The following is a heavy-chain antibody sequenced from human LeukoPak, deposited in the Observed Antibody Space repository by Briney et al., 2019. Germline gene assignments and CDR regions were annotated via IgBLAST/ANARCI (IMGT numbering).Heavy chain of an antibody. Sequence: GGSLRLSCAASGFTFSNAWMSWVRQAPGKGLEWVGRIKSKTDGGTTDYAAPVKGRFTISRDDSKNTLYLQMNSLKTEDTAVYYCTTGRTRYYSDSSGFYYWGQGTLVTVSS. D-gene: IGHD3-22*01. V-gene: IGHV3-15*01. CDR1: GFTFSNAW. CDR2: IKSKTDGGTT. J-gene: IGHJ4*02. CDR3: TTGRTRYYSDSSGFYY.